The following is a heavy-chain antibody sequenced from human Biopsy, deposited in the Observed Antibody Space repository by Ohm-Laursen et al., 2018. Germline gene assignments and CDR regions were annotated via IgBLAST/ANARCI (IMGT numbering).Heavy chain of an antibody. J-gene: IGHJ6*02. D-gene: IGHD3-22*01. CDR2: INPNSGGT. CDR1: GYTFTGYY. CDR3: ARVPEGVVLTDYYYYYGMDV. V-gene: IGHV1-2*02. Sequence: ASVKVSCKTSGYTFTGYYIHWVRQAPGQGLEWMGWINPNSGGTDFSLKFQGRVTMTRDTSISTAYMQLSRLRSDDTAVFYCARVPEGVVLTDYYYYYGMDVWGQGTTVTVSS.